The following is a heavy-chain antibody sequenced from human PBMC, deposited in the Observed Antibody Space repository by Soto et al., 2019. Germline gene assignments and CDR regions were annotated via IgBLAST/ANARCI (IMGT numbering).Heavy chain of an antibody. D-gene: IGHD3-3*01. Sequence: GGSLRLSCAASGFTFSNAWMSWVRQAPGKGLEWVGRIKSKTDGGTTDYAAPVKGRFTISRDDSKNTLYLQMNSLKTEDTAVYYCTTGSHYDFWSGYPYYYYYYYMDVWGKGTTVTVSS. CDR3: TTGSHYDFWSGYPYYYYYYYMDV. CDR2: IKSKTDGGTT. V-gene: IGHV3-15*01. J-gene: IGHJ6*03. CDR1: GFTFSNAW.